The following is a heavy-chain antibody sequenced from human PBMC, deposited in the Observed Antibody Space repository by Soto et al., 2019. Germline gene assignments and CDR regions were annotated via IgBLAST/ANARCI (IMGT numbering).Heavy chain of an antibody. Sequence: GGSLRLSCAASGFTFSSYEMNWVRQAPGKGLEWVSYISSSGSTIYYADSVKGRFTISRDNAKSSLYLQMNSLRAEDTAVYYCAREYRVKNSYYFWSGYYRTSYGMDVWGQGTTVTVSS. CDR2: ISSSGSTI. D-gene: IGHD3-3*01. V-gene: IGHV3-48*03. CDR3: AREYRVKNSYYFWSGYYRTSYGMDV. CDR1: GFTFSSYE. J-gene: IGHJ6*02.